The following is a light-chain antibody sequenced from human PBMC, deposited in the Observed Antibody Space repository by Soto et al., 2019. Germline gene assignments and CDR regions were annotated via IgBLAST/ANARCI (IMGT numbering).Light chain of an antibody. CDR2: STN. V-gene: IGLV1-44*01. CDR1: RSNIGRNS. J-gene: IGLJ2*01. CDR3: AAWDDSLNGEVV. Sequence: QAVVTQPPSASGTPGQRVTISCSGSRSNIGRNSVNWYQQVPGSAPKLLIYSTNQRPSGVPDRFSGSKSENSASLAISGLQSEDEGDYYCAAWDDSLNGEVVFGGGTKLTVL.